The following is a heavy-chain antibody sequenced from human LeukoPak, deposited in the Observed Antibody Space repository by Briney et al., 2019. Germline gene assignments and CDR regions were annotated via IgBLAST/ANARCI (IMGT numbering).Heavy chain of an antibody. J-gene: IGHJ4*02. Sequence: GGSLRLSCAASGFTFSSYSMNWVRQAPGKGLEWVSYISSSSTIYYADTVKGRFTISRDNAKNSLYLQMNSLRDEDTAVYYCASSYGSGSLGYWGQGTLVTVSS. D-gene: IGHD3-10*01. CDR1: GFTFSSYS. CDR2: ISSSSTI. V-gene: IGHV3-48*02. CDR3: ASSYGSGSLGY.